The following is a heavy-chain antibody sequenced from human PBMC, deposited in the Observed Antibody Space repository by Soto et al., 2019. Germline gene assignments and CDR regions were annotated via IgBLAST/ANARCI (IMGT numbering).Heavy chain of an antibody. CDR1: GFTFSSYA. D-gene: IGHD1-26*01. CDR2: ISGSGDST. V-gene: IGHV3-23*01. J-gene: IGHJ4*02. Sequence: EVQLLESGGGLEQPGGSLRLSCAASGFTFSSYAMSWVRQAPGKGLEWGSVISGSGDSTYYADSVKGRFTISRDNSKNTLYLQMNSLGAEDTAVYYCAKGLLGGADRFFDNWGQGTLVTVSS. CDR3: AKGLLGGADRFFDN.